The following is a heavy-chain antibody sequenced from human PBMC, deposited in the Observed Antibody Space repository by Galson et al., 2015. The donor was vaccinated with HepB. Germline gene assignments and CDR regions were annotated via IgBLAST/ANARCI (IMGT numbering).Heavy chain of an antibody. V-gene: IGHV3-48*02. J-gene: IGHJ4*02. CDR2: ISSSSSTI. D-gene: IGHD3-3*01. CDR3: ARDSYYDFWSGYTNLDY. CDR1: GFTFSSYS. Sequence: LRLSCAASGFTFSSYSMNWVRQAPGKGLEWVSYISSSSSTIYYADSVKGRFTISRDNAKNSLYLQMNSLRDEDTAVYYCARDSYYDFWSGYTNLDYWGQGTLVTVSS.